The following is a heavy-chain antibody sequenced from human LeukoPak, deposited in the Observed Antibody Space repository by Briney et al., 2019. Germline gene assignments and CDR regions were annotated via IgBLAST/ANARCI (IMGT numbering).Heavy chain of an antibody. Sequence: SETLSLTCAVYGGCFSGYYWSWIRQPPGKGLEWIGEINHSGSTNYNPSLKSRVTISVDTPKNQFSLKLSSVTAADTAVYYCARGRSSMVRGYYYYMDVWGKGTTVTISS. J-gene: IGHJ6*03. CDR2: INHSGST. D-gene: IGHD3-10*01. V-gene: IGHV4-34*01. CDR1: GGCFSGYY. CDR3: ARGRSSMVRGYYYYMDV.